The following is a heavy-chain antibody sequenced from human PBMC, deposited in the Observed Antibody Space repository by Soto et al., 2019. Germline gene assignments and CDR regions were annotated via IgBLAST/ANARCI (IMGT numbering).Heavy chain of an antibody. CDR3: ARGPDSSSRDYHYYYGMDV. Sequence: SLHGSCKASGGTFSSYAISWVRQAPGQGLEWMGGIIPIFGTANYAQKFQGRVTITADESTSTAYMELSSLRSEDTAVYYCARGPDSSSRDYHYYYGMDVWGQGTTVTVSS. V-gene: IGHV1-69*13. J-gene: IGHJ6*02. D-gene: IGHD6-6*01. CDR2: IIPIFGTA. CDR1: GGTFSSYA.